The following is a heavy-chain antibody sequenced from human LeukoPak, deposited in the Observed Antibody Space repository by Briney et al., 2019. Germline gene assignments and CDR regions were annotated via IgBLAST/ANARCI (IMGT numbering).Heavy chain of an antibody. D-gene: IGHD3-3*01. CDR2: ISGSGGST. CDR3: AKDVGSSFGVVIILYFDY. Sequence: GGSLRLSCAASGFTFSSYAMSWVRQAPGKGLEWVSAISGSGGSTYYADSVKGRFTISRDNSKNTLYLQMNSLRAEDTAVYYCAKDVGSSFGVVIILYFDYWGQGTLVTVSS. CDR1: GFTFSSYA. J-gene: IGHJ4*02. V-gene: IGHV3-23*01.